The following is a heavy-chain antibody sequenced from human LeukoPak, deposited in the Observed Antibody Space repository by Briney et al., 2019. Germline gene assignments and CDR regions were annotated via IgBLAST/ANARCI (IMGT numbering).Heavy chain of an antibody. D-gene: IGHD2-2*01. V-gene: IGHV3-23*01. CDR2: ISGSGGST. CDR3: AKDPYLVPAVHTGYWFDP. CDR1: GFTFSSYA. Sequence: GGSLRLSCAASGFTFSSYAMSWVRQAPGKGLEWVSAISGSGGSTYYADSVKGRFTISRDNSKNTLYLQMNSLRAEDTAVYYCAKDPYLVPAVHTGYWFDPWGQGTLVTVSS. J-gene: IGHJ5*02.